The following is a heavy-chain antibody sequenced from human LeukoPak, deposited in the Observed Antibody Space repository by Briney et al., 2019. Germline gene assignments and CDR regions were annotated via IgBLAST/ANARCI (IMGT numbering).Heavy chain of an antibody. V-gene: IGHV1-2*06. CDR2: INPNSGGT. Sequence: ASVKVSCKGSGYIFPDYYIYWVRQAPGQGLEWKGRINPNSGGTNYAQKFQGRVTMTRDTSISTVYMELSRLRSDDTAVYYCARDGGYCSSGTVCYSRAEYYYYGMDVWGQGTTVTVSS. J-gene: IGHJ6*02. CDR1: GYIFPDYY. CDR3: ARDGGYCSSGTVCYSRAEYYYYGMDV. D-gene: IGHD2-2*01.